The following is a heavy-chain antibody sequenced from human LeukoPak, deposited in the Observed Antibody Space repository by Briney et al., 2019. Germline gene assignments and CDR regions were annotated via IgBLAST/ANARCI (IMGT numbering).Heavy chain of an antibody. Sequence: GGSLRLSCAASGFTFSSYGMHWVRQAPGQGLEWMGWINPNSGGTNYAQKFQGRVTMTRDTTISTAYMELSRLRSDDTAVYYCAREPDVDIVATNDYWGQGTLVTVSS. CDR1: GFTFSSYG. CDR3: AREPDVDIVATNDY. V-gene: IGHV1-2*02. J-gene: IGHJ4*02. CDR2: INPNSGGT. D-gene: IGHD5-12*01.